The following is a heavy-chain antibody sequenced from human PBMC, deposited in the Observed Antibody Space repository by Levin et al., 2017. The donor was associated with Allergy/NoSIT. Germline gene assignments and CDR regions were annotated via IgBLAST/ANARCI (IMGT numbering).Heavy chain of an antibody. J-gene: IGHJ4*02. CDR1: AGSFSGYY. V-gene: IGHV4-34*01. CDR3: ASQGGRGVAYY. D-gene: IGHD3-10*01. CDR2: INHSGST. Sequence: SETLSLTCAVYAGSFSGYYWSWIRQPPGKGLEWIGEINHSGSTNYNPSLKSRVTISVDTSKNQFSLKLNSVTAADTAVYYCASQGGRGVAYYWGQGTLVTVSS.